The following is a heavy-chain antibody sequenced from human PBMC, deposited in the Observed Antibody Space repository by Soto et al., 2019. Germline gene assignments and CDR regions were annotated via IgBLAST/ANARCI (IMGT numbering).Heavy chain of an antibody. CDR2: ISGSGGDT. CDR3: AKVWCSSTSCYFDY. J-gene: IGHJ4*02. CDR1: GFTFSSYA. Sequence: GGSLRLSCAASGFTFSSYAMSWVRQAPGKGLEWVSVISGSGGDTYYADSVKGRFTISRDNSKNTLYLQMNSLRAEDTAVYYCAKVWCSSTSCYFDYWGQGTLVTVSS. V-gene: IGHV3-23*01. D-gene: IGHD2-2*01.